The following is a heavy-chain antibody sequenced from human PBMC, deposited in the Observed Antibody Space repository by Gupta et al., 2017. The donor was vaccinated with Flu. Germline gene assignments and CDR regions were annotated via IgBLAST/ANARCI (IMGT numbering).Heavy chain of an antibody. D-gene: IGHD2-2*02. CDR2: ISSSSSYI. V-gene: IGHV3-21*01. CDR3: ARDKVRVVPAAIRWFDP. CDR1: GFTFSSYS. Sequence: EVQLVESGGGLVKPGGSLRLSCAASGFTFSSYSMNWVRQAPGKGLEWVSSISSSSSYIYYADSVKGRFTISRDNAKNSLYLQMNSLRAEDTAVYYCARDKVRVVPAAIRWFDPWGQGTLVTVSS. J-gene: IGHJ5*02.